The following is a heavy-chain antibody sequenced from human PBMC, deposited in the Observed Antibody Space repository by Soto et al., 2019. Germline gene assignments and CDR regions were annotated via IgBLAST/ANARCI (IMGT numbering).Heavy chain of an antibody. D-gene: IGHD3-22*01. CDR1: GYTFTGYY. J-gene: IGHJ4*02. CDR2: INPNSGGT. Sequence: ASVKVSCKASGYTFTGYYMHWVRQAPGQGLEWMGWINPNSGGTKYAQKFQGRVTMTRDTYISTAYMELSRLRSDDTAVYYCARESIDYYDSSGYSRPFDYWGQGTLVTVSS. V-gene: IGHV1-2*02. CDR3: ARESIDYYDSSGYSRPFDY.